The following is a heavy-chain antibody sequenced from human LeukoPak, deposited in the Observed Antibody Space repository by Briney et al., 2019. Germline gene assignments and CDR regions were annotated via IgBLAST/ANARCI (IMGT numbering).Heavy chain of an antibody. J-gene: IGHJ4*02. Sequence: GGSLRLSCAASGFTFSNYAMSWVRQAPGKGLEWVSVISAGGGSTYYADSVKGPFTISRDNSKSTLYLQMNSLRAEDTAVYYCAKLPPYDILTGYYSGYYFHYWGQGTLVTVSS. CDR2: ISAGGGST. D-gene: IGHD3-9*01. V-gene: IGHV3-23*01. CDR1: GFTFSNYA. CDR3: AKLPPYDILTGYYSGYYFHY.